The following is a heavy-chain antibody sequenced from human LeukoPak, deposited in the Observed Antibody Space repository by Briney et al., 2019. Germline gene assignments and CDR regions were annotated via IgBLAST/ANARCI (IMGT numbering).Heavy chain of an antibody. CDR2: ISGSGGST. Sequence: GGSLRLSCAASGFTFSSYAMSWVRQAPGKGLEWVSAISGSGGSTYYADSVKGRFTISRDNSKNTLYLQMNSLRAEDTAVYYCAKARIDFWSGYYYYYMDVWGKGTTVTVSS. D-gene: IGHD3-3*01. V-gene: IGHV3-23*01. J-gene: IGHJ6*03. CDR1: GFTFSSYA. CDR3: AKARIDFWSGYYYYYMDV.